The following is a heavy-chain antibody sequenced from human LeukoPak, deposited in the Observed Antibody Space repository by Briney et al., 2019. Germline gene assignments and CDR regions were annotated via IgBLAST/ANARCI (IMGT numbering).Heavy chain of an antibody. J-gene: IGHJ6*03. D-gene: IGHD5-18*01. CDR1: GGSISSGGYS. CDR2: IYYIGST. CDR3: AREGIQYYMDV. V-gene: IGHV4-30-4*07. Sequence: PSETLSLTCAVSGGSISSGGYSWSWLRQPPGKGLEWIGYIYYIGSTYYNPSLKSLVTLSVDTSKNLFSLKLSSVTAADTAVYYCAREGIQYYMDVWGKGTTVTVSS.